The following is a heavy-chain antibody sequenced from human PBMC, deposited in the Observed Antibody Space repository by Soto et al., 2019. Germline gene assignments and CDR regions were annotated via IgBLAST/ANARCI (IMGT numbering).Heavy chain of an antibody. CDR3: TRPNYYGSGSPFDY. CDR1: GFTFSGSA. J-gene: IGHJ4*02. Sequence: EVQLVESGGGLVQPGGSLKLSCAASGFTFSGSAMHWVRQASGKGLEWVGRIRSKANSYATAYAASVKGRFTISRDHSKNTAYLQMNSLKTEDTAVYYCTRPNYYGSGSPFDYWGQGTLVTVSS. D-gene: IGHD3-10*01. CDR2: IRSKANSYAT. V-gene: IGHV3-73*02.